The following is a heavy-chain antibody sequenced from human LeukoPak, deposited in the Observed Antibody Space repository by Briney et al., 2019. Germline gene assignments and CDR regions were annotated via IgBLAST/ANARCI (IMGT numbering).Heavy chain of an antibody. CDR3: ARGVSLIVVVIDAFDI. J-gene: IGHJ3*02. CDR1: GFTFSSYW. CDR2: IKQDGSEK. D-gene: IGHD3-22*01. V-gene: IGHV3-7*01. Sequence: GGSLRLSCAASGFTFSSYWMSWVRQAPGKGLEWVANIKQDGSEKYYVDSVKGRFTISRDNAKNSLYLQMNSLRAEDTAVYYCARGVSLIVVVIDAFDIWGQGTMVTVSS.